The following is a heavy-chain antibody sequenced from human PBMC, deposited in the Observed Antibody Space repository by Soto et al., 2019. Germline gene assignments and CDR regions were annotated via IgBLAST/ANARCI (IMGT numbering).Heavy chain of an antibody. D-gene: IGHD2-2*01. Sequence: QVQLVESGGGVVQPGRSLRLSCAASGFTFSSYGMHWVRQAPGMGLEWVAVISHDGSNKYYGDSVRGRFTISRDNSKNTLYLQMNSLRAEDTALYYCAKDNCISTSCYRLYNWFDPWGQGTLVTVSS. CDR2: ISHDGSNK. J-gene: IGHJ5*02. CDR1: GFTFSSYG. V-gene: IGHV3-30*18. CDR3: AKDNCISTSCYRLYNWFDP.